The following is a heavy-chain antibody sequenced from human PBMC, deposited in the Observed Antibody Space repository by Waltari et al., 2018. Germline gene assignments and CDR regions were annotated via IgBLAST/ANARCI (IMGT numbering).Heavy chain of an antibody. V-gene: IGHV3-7*04. Sequence: EVQLVESGGGLVQPGGSLTLSCAASGFTFGIYWMSWVRQAPGTGLDGVANINLGGSEEYYVDSVKGRFTISRDNAKNSLYLQMNSLRVEDTAVYYCARVASSSWFYWGQGTLVTVSS. CDR1: GFTFGIYW. J-gene: IGHJ4*02. D-gene: IGHD6-13*01. CDR2: INLGGSEE. CDR3: ARVASSSWFY.